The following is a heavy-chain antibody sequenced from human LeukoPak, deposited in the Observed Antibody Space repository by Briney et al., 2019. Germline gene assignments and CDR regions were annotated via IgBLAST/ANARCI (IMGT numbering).Heavy chain of an antibody. J-gene: IGHJ3*01. CDR1: GFTFTDYN. Sequence: GGSLRLSCAASGFTFTDYNMGWIRQAPGKGLEWLSYISGSGTTIFYADSVKGRFTISRDNAKNSVDLQMNSLRAEDTAAYYCGRDFGLVGTKRSFDLWGQGTMVTVSS. D-gene: IGHD1-7*01. CDR3: GRDFGLVGTKRSFDL. CDR2: ISGSGTTI. V-gene: IGHV3-11*01.